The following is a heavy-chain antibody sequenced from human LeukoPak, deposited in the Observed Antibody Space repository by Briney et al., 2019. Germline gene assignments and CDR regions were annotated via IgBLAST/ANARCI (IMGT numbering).Heavy chain of an antibody. D-gene: IGHD5-24*01. CDR1: GFTFSSYG. CDR3: AKEGSVEMGTIWRTPTEN. Sequence: GGSLRLSCAASGFTFSSYGMHWVRQAPGKGLEWVAVISYDGSNKYYADSVKGRFTISRDNSKNTLYLQMNSLRAEDTAVYYCAKEGSVEMGTIWRTPTENWGQGTLVTVSS. CDR2: ISYDGSNK. V-gene: IGHV3-30*18. J-gene: IGHJ4*02.